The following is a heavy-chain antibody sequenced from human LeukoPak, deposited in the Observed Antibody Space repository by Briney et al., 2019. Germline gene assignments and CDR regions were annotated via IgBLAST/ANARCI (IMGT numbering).Heavy chain of an antibody. V-gene: IGHV3-23*01. CDR3: AKDMDVVVVASPIDY. CDR1: GFSFSRYA. J-gene: IGHJ4*02. CDR2: ISGSGGST. Sequence: GGSLRLSCAASGFSFSRYAMTWVRQAPGKGLEWVSAISGSGGSTYYADSVKGRFTISRDNSKNTLYLQMNSLRAEDTAVYYCAKDMDVVVVASPIDYRGQGTLVTVSS. D-gene: IGHD2-15*01.